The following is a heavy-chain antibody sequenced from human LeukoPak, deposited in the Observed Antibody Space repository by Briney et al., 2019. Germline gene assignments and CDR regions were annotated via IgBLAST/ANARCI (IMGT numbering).Heavy chain of an antibody. CDR3: ARGVSSAIDW. V-gene: IGHV3-7*04. CDR1: DFSFSTYW. CDR2: INGDGRDT. D-gene: IGHD3-22*01. Sequence: GGSLRLSCAASDFSFSTYWMNWVRQAPRKGLEWVANINGDGRDTYYVGSVRGRFTISRDNADNSLYLQMNSLRGDDTAVYYCARGVSSAIDWWGQGTLVTVSS. J-gene: IGHJ4*02.